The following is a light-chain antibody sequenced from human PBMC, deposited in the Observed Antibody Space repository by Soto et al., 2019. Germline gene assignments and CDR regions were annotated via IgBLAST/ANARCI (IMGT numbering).Light chain of an antibody. CDR2: GNS. Sequence: QSVLTQPPSVSGAPGQRVTISCTGSSSNIGAGYDVHWYQHLPGRSPKLLIYGNSNRPSGVPDRFSGSKSGTSASLAITGLQAEDEADYYCQSYDSSPSGSRVFGGGTKVTVL. J-gene: IGLJ3*02. CDR1: SSNIGAGYD. CDR3: QSYDSSPSGSRV. V-gene: IGLV1-40*01.